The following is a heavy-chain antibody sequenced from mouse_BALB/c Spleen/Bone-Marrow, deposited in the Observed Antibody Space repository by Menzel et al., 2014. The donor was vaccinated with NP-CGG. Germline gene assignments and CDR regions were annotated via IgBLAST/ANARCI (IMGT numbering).Heavy chain of an antibody. J-gene: IGHJ4*01. CDR1: GYTFSSYW. Sequence: VMLVESGAELLKPGASMKISCKATGYTFSSYWIEWVKQRPGHGLEWIGEIFPGSGSTNYNERFKGKATFTADTSSNTAYMQLSSLTSEDYAVYYCARAYYVNYEAMDYWGQGTSVTVSS. V-gene: IGHV1-9*01. D-gene: IGHD2-10*01. CDR2: IFPGSGST. CDR3: ARAYYVNYEAMDY.